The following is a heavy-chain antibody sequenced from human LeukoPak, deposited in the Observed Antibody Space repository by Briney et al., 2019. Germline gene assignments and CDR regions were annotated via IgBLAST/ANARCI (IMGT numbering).Heavy chain of an antibody. J-gene: IGHJ4*02. CDR3: AREGEVIVTDNLFY. Sequence: GASVKVSCKASGYTFTSYYMHWVRQAPGRGLEWMGIINPSGGSTTYAQMFQGRVTMTRDTSTRTVYMELSSLRSEDTAAYYCAREGEVIVTDNLFYWGQGTLVTVSS. V-gene: IGHV1-46*01. CDR1: GYTFTSYY. CDR2: INPSGGST. D-gene: IGHD2-21*01.